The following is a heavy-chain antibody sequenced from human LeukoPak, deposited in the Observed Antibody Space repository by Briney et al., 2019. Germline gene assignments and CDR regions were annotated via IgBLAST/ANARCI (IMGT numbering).Heavy chain of an antibody. CDR2: INEYSDHT. Sequence: GGSLRLSCVVSGSTFSRYFLSWVRQAPGKGLEWVSSINEYSDHTYYTDSVKGRFTIFRDNSKNTLYLQMSSLRAEDTAVYYCAKAAGTLSSSWYYFDYWGQGTLVTVSS. D-gene: IGHD6-13*01. CDR1: GSTFSRYF. J-gene: IGHJ4*02. CDR3: AKAAGTLSSSWYYFDY. V-gene: IGHV3-23*01.